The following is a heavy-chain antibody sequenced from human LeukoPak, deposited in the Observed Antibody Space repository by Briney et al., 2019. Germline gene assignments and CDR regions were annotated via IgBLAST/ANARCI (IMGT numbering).Heavy chain of an antibody. D-gene: IGHD3-3*01. J-gene: IGHJ4*02. CDR1: GGTFSSYA. CDR3: ATGILYYDFWSGYLDY. Sequence: ASVKVSCKASGGTFSSYAISWVRQTPGQGLEWMGGIIPIFGTANYAQKFRGRVTMTEDTSTDTAYMELSSLRSEDTAVYYCATGILYYDFWSGYLDYWGQGTLVTVSS. CDR2: IIPIFGTA. V-gene: IGHV1-69*06.